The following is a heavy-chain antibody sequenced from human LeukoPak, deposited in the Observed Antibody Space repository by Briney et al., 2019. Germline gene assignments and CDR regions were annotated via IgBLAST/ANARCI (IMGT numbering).Heavy chain of an antibody. V-gene: IGHV1-18*01. CDR3: AREFEEGEVVGWFDP. D-gene: IGHD2-2*01. CDR1: GYTFTSYG. Sequence: GASVKVSCKASGYTFTSYGISWVRQAPGQGLEWMGWISAYNGNTNYAQKLQGRVTMTTDTSTSTTYMELRSLRSDDTAVYYCAREFEEGEVVGWFDPWGQGTLVTVSS. CDR2: ISAYNGNT. J-gene: IGHJ5*02.